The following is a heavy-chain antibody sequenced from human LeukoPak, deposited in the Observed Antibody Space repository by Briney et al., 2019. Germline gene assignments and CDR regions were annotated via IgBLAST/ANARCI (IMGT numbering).Heavy chain of an antibody. J-gene: IGHJ4*02. CDR3: ATRDPPFDY. D-gene: IGHD3-10*01. CDR1: GFTFSSYA. CDR2: ISNSGAST. Sequence: TGGFLRLSCAASGFTFSSYAMSWVRQAPGKGLEWVSAISNSGASTYYADSVKGRFTISRDNSKNTLYLQMNSLRAEDTAIYFCATRDPPFDYWGQGTLVTVSS. V-gene: IGHV3-23*01.